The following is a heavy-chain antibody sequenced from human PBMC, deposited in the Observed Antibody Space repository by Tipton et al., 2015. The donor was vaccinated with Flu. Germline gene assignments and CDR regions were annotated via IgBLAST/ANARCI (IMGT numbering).Heavy chain of an antibody. CDR3: ARAESSLWAGHYYGLDV. J-gene: IGHJ6*02. Sequence: TLSLTCSVSGDSIASDYYWAWVRQPPGKGLEWIGNVHRQGSTYYSPSLRSRVTIAVDRSKNQFSLRLTSVTAADTALYFCARAESSLWAGHYYGLDVWGQGTTVTVSS. CDR2: VHRQGST. D-gene: IGHD6-19*01. V-gene: IGHV4-38-2*01. CDR1: GDSIASDYY.